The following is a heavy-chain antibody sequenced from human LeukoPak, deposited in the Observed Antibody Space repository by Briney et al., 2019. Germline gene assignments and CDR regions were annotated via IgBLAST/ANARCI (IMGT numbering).Heavy chain of an antibody. CDR2: IYSGGST. V-gene: IGHV3-53*04. CDR1: GFTFSSYA. Sequence: GGSLRLSCAASGFTFSSYAMSWVRQAPGKGLEWVSVIYSGGSTYYADSVKGRFTISRHNSKNTLYLQMNSLRAEDTAVYYCAREAYDAFDIWGQGTMVTVSS. J-gene: IGHJ3*02. CDR3: AREAYDAFDI.